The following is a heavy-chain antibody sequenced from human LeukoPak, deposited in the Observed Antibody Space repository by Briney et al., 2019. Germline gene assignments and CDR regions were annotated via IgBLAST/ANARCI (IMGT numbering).Heavy chain of an antibody. D-gene: IGHD3-22*01. CDR1: GFTFSDYY. CDR2: ISSSGSTI. Sequence: GGSLRLSCAASGFTFSDYYMSWIRQAPGKGLEWVSYISSSGSTIYYADSVKGRFTISRDNAKNSLYLQMNSLRAEDTAVYYCARVKRRYYDSSGYWYWGQETLVTVSS. J-gene: IGHJ4*02. V-gene: IGHV3-11*01. CDR3: ARVKRRYYDSSGYWY.